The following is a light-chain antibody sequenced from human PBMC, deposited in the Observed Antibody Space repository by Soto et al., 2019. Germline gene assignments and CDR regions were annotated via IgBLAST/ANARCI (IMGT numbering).Light chain of an antibody. Sequence: EIVLTQSPATLSLSPGERATLSCRASQSVGYHLAWYQQKPGQAPRLLIYDASNRATGIPARFSGSGSGTDFTLAISSLEPEDFAVYYCQQYGSSPLISFGQGTRLEIK. V-gene: IGKV3-11*01. CDR1: QSVGYH. CDR3: QQYGSSPLIS. CDR2: DAS. J-gene: IGKJ5*01.